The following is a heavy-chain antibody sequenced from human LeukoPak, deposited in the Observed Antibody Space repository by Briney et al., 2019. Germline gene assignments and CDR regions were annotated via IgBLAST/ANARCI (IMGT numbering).Heavy chain of an antibody. Sequence: SETLSLTCTVSGYSISSGYYWGWIRQPPGKGLEWIGSVYHSGSTYYNPSLKSRVTISVDTSKNQFSLKLSSVTAADTAVYYCGSGDPEYFQHWGQGTLVTVSS. CDR1: GYSISSGYY. D-gene: IGHD2-21*01. CDR3: GSGDPEYFQH. J-gene: IGHJ1*01. V-gene: IGHV4-38-2*02. CDR2: VYHSGST.